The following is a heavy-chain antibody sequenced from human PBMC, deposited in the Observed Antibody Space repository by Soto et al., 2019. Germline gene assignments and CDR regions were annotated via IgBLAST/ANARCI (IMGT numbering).Heavy chain of an antibody. CDR3: AKDRGYGSGSYPDY. V-gene: IGHV3-30*18. D-gene: IGHD3-10*01. Sequence: QVQLVESGGGVVQPGRSLRLACAASGFTFRSYGMHWVRQAPGKGLEWVAVISHDGSHKYDADSVKGRFTISRDNSKNTLYLQMNSLRAEDTAVYYCAKDRGYGSGSYPDYWGQGTLVTVSS. J-gene: IGHJ4*02. CDR1: GFTFRSYG. CDR2: ISHDGSHK.